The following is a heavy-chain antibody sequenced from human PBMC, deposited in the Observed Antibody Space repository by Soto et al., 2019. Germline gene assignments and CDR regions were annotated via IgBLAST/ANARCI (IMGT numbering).Heavy chain of an antibody. CDR1: GFTFRNYE. CDR3: ARTRGLFLPERFSDP. V-gene: IGHV3-64*01. J-gene: IGHJ5*02. D-gene: IGHD3-3*02. CDR2: ISNNGANT. Sequence: PGGSLRLSCSASGFTFRNYEMHWVRQAPGKGLEYVSGISNNGANTDYAKSVKGRFTISRDNSENTLYLQMGSLRAEDTAVYYCARTRGLFLPERFSDPWGQGTLVTVSS.